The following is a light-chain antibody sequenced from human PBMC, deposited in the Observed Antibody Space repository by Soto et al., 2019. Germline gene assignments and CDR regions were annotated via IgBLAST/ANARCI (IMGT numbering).Light chain of an antibody. CDR3: QQSYSTPPYT. CDR1: QSISSY. V-gene: IGKV1-39*01. Sequence: DLQMTQSPSSLSASVGDRVTITCRASQSISSYLNWYQQKPGKAPKLLIYAASSLQSGVPSRFSGSGSGTDVPLTISSLQPEDFATYYCQQSYSTPPYTFGQGTKLEIK. J-gene: IGKJ2*01. CDR2: AAS.